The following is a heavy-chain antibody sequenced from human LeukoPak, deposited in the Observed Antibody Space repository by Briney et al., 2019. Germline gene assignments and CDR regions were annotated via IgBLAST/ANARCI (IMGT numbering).Heavy chain of an antibody. D-gene: IGHD5-18*01. CDR1: GFTFSSYA. CDR2: ISGSGGST. Sequence: GGSLRLSCAASGFTFSSYAMSWVRQAPGKGLEWVSAISGSGGSTYYADSVKGRFTISRDNSKDTLYLQMNSLRAEDTAVYYCAKDPTRGYSYGHRLGYYGMDVWGQGTTVTVSS. CDR3: AKDPTRGYSYGHRLGYYGMDV. V-gene: IGHV3-23*01. J-gene: IGHJ6*02.